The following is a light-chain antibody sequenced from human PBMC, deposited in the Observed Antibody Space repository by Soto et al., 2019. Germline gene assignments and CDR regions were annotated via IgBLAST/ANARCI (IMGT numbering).Light chain of an antibody. CDR1: SSDVGSYNY. CDR3: SSYTSSSTL. J-gene: IGLJ1*01. CDR2: EVS. Sequence: QSAVSQAAAVSGCPGQSITISCTGTSSDVGSYNYVAWYQQHPGKAPKLMIYEVSDRPSGISSRFSGSKSGNTASLTISGLQTEDEADYYCSSYTSSSTLLGTGTKSPS. V-gene: IGLV2-14*01.